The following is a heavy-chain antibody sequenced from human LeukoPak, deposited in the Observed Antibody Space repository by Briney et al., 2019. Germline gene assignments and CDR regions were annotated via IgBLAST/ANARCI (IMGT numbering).Heavy chain of an antibody. J-gene: IGHJ3*02. CDR3: ARVPHNWGFEAFDI. V-gene: IGHV1-69*05. D-gene: IGHD7-27*01. CDR2: IIPIFGTA. CDR1: GGTFSSYA. Sequence: SVKVSCKASGGTFSSYAISWMRQAPGQGLEWMGGIIPIFGTANYAQKFQGRVTITTDESTSTAYMELSSLRSEDTAVYYCARVPHNWGFEAFDIWGQGTMVTVSS.